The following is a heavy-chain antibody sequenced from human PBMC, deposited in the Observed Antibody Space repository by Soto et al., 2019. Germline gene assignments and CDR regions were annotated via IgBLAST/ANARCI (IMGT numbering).Heavy chain of an antibody. Sequence: GGSLRLSCAASGFTFSSYAMSWVLQAPWKGLEWVSAISGSGGSTYYADSVKGRFTISRDNSKNTLYLQMNSLRAEDTAVYYCARRAQPTYCGGDCYSDYWGQGTLVTVSS. V-gene: IGHV3-23*01. J-gene: IGHJ4*02. CDR1: GFTFSSYA. CDR2: ISGSGGST. D-gene: IGHD2-21*02. CDR3: ARRAQPTYCGGDCYSDY.